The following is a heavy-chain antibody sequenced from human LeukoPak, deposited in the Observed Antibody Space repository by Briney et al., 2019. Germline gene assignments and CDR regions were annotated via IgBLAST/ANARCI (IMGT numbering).Heavy chain of an antibody. CDR1: GYTFTSYS. Sequence: AAVKVSCKASGYTFTSYSINWVGQAPGQGREWMGWISAYNGNTKYAQKLQGRVTMTTDTSTSTAYMELRSLRSDDTAVYYCARGLGGSGSYFLTFDYWGQGTLVTVSS. CDR2: ISAYNGNT. V-gene: IGHV1-18*01. CDR3: ARGLGGSGSYFLTFDY. J-gene: IGHJ4*02. D-gene: IGHD1-26*01.